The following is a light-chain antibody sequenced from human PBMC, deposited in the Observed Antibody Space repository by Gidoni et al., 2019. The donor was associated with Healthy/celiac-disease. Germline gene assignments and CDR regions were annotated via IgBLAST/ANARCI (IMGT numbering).Light chain of an antibody. Sequence: DIVLTPSPGTLSLSPGERATLSCRASQSVSSSYLAWYQQKPGQAPRLLIYGASSSATGIPDRFSGSGSGTDFTLTISRLEPEDFAGYYWQQYASSPPYTFGQGAKLEIK. J-gene: IGKJ2*01. CDR2: GAS. CDR1: QSVSSSY. CDR3: QQYASSPPYT. V-gene: IGKV3-20*01.